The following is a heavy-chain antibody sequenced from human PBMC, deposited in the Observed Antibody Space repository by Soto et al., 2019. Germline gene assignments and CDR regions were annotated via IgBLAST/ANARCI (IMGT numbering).Heavy chain of an antibody. V-gene: IGHV3-49*03. CDR1: GFTLVDYA. Sequence: PGGSLRLSCTASGFTLVDYAMSWFLQAPGKGLEWVGFIRSKAYGGTTEYAASVKGRFTISRDDSKSIAYLQMNSLKTEDTAVYYCTRDRRYYYYGMDVWGQGTTVTVSS. J-gene: IGHJ6*02. CDR3: TRDRRYYYYGMDV. CDR2: IRSKAYGGTT.